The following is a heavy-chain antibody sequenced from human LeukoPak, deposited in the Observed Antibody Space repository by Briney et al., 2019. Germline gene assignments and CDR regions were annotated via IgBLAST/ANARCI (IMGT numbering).Heavy chain of an antibody. Sequence: SGTLSLTCAVSGGSISSSNWWSWVRQPPGKGLEWIGEIYHSGSTNYNPSLKSRVTISVDKSKNQFSLKLSSVTAADTAVYYCARELGIIAAAGPKKKNYWGQGTLVTVSS. V-gene: IGHV4-4*02. D-gene: IGHD6-13*01. CDR2: IYHSGST. CDR1: GGSISSSNW. J-gene: IGHJ4*02. CDR3: ARELGIIAAAGPKKKNY.